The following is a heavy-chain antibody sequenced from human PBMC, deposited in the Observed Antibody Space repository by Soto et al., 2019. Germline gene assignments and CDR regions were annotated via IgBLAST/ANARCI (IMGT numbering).Heavy chain of an antibody. V-gene: IGHV3-23*01. CDR2: ISGSGGST. CDR3: AKAQGGSSWSGGGFDY. Sequence: EVQLLESGGGLVQPGGSLRLSCAASGFTFSSYAMSWVRQAPGKGLEWVSAISGSGGSTYYADSVKGRFTISRDNSKNTLYLQLNGLRAEDTAVYYCAKAQGGSSWSGGGFDYWGQGTLVTVSS. CDR1: GFTFSSYA. J-gene: IGHJ4*02. D-gene: IGHD6-13*01.